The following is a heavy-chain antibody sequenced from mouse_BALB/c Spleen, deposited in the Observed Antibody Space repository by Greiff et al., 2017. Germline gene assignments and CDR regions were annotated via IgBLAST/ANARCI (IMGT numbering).Heavy chain of an antibody. J-gene: IGHJ4*01. CDR1: GYTFTSYW. CDR2: INPSNGRT. D-gene: IGHD2-2*01. V-gene: IGHV1S81*02. Sequence: QVQLQQPGAELVKPGASVKLSCKASGYTFTSYWMHWVKQRPGQGLEWIGEINPSNGRTNYNEKFKSKATLTVDKSSSTAYMQLSSLTSEDSAVYYCAREGGYECYWGQGTSVTVSS. CDR3: AREGGYECY.